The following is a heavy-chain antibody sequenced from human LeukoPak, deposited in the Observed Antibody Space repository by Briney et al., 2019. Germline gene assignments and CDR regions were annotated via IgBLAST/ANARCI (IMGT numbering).Heavy chain of an antibody. CDR3: ASTYCGGDCYSLPYFDY. J-gene: IGHJ4*02. V-gene: IGHV1-69*05. D-gene: IGHD2-21*02. CDR1: VGTFSSYA. CDR2: IIPIFGTA. Sequence: SVKVSCKASVGTFSSYAISWVRQAPGQGLEWMGGIIPIFGTANYAQRFQGRVTITTDESTSTAYMELSSLRSDDTDVYYCASTYCGGDCYSLPYFDYWGQGTQVTVSS.